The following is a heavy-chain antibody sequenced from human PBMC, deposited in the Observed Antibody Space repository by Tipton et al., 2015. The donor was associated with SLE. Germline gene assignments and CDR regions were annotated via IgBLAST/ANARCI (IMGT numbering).Heavy chain of an antibody. CDR3: ARGRGSDFLTGYYYFDY. Sequence: TLSLTCTVSGGSISSYYWSWIRQPPGKGLEWMGYIYYRGSTNYNPSLESRVAISMDTSKNQFSLKLSSVTAADTAVYYCARGRGSDFLTGYYYFDYWGQGTLVTVSS. CDR1: GGSISSYY. V-gene: IGHV4-59*08. CDR2: IYYRGST. J-gene: IGHJ4*02. D-gene: IGHD3-9*01.